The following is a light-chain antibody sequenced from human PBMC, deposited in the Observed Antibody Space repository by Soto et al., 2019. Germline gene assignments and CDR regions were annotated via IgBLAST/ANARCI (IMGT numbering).Light chain of an antibody. Sequence: QSVLTQPASVSGSPGQSIAISCTGTSSDVGAYNSVSWYQQYPGKAPKLMIHDVSNRPSGVSDRFSGSKSGNTASLTISGLQAEDEGDYYCSSYTSSSSYVFGSGTKLTVL. CDR1: SSDVGAYNS. J-gene: IGLJ1*01. CDR2: DVS. CDR3: SSYTSSSSYV. V-gene: IGLV2-14*01.